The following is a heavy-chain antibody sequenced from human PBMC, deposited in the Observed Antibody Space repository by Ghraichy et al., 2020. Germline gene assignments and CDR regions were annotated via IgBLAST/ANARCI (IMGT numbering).Heavy chain of an antibody. V-gene: IGHV4-39*01. CDR2: TYYSGST. CDR1: GGSMSSSSYN. Sequence: SETLSLTCTVSGGSMSSSSYNWGWIRQPPGKGLEWIASTYYSGSTYYNPSLKSRVTMSVDTSKNQLSLNVSSVTAADTAVYYCASLPGRQLVPFDFWGQGTLVTVSS. D-gene: IGHD6-6*01. CDR3: ASLPGRQLVPFDF. J-gene: IGHJ4*02.